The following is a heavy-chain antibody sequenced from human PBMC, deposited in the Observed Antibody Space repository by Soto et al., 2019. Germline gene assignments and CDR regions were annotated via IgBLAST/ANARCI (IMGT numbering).Heavy chain of an antibody. Sequence: SETLSLTCTLSCDSIGSGTYYLGWVRHPPEKGLEWVGSIYYSGTTYYKPALKSRVTISADTPKNQFSLKLTSVTAADTAIYYCARLHSSVPRGYFDHWGKGILVTVSS. J-gene: IGHJ4*02. V-gene: IGHV4-39*01. CDR3: ARLHSSVPRGYFDH. D-gene: IGHD4-4*01. CDR1: CDSIGSGTYY. CDR2: IYYSGTT.